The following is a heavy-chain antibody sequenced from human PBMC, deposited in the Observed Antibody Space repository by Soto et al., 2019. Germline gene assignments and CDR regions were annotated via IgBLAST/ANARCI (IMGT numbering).Heavy chain of an antibody. CDR3: VRGSVYNWRGDF. Sequence: EVQLVLSGGDLIQPGGSLRLSCAASGFTFSNYWMHWVRPAPGKGLVWVSRINGDGSTTSYADSVKGRFTISRDNAKNILSLQMISLRAEDTAVYYCVRGSVYNWRGDFWGQGTLVTVSS. CDR2: INGDGSTT. V-gene: IGHV3-74*01. D-gene: IGHD1-20*01. J-gene: IGHJ4*02. CDR1: GFTFSNYW.